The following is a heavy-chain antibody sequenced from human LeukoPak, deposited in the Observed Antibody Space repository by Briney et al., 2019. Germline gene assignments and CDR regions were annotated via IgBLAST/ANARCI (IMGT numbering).Heavy chain of an antibody. CDR3: AREGGHGIQYSSSYNWFDP. Sequence: ALVKVSCKASGYTFTGYYMHWVRQAPGQGLEWMGWINPNSGGTNYAQKFQGRVTMTRDTSISTAYMELSRLRSDDTAVYYCAREGGHGIQYSSSYNWFDPWGQGTLVTVSS. D-gene: IGHD6-6*01. CDR2: INPNSGGT. CDR1: GYTFTGYY. J-gene: IGHJ5*02. V-gene: IGHV1-2*02.